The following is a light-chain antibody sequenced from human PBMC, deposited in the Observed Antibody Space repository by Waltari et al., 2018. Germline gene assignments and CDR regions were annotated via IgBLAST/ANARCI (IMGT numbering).Light chain of an antibody. CDR1: SSNIGHNY. V-gene: IGLV1-51*01. CDR3: GAWDSSLSAGL. Sequence: QSVLTQPPSVSAAPGQEVTISCSGSSSNIGHNYVSWYQQLPRTAPKLLIYDNDKRPSGIPDRFSGSKSGTSATLGITGLQTGDEADYYCGAWDSSLSAGLFGGGTKVTVL. CDR2: DND. J-gene: IGLJ2*01.